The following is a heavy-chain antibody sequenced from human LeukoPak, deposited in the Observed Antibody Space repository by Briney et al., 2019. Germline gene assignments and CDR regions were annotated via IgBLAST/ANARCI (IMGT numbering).Heavy chain of an antibody. Sequence: SETLSLTCTVSGGSISSYYWSWIRQPPGKGLEWIGYISYSGSTYYNPSLKSRVTISVDTSKNQFSLKLSSVTAADTAVYYCARVQEARYSSSWYAFDIWGQGTMVTVSS. J-gene: IGHJ3*02. V-gene: IGHV4-59*12. CDR1: GGSISSYY. D-gene: IGHD6-13*01. CDR2: ISYSGST. CDR3: ARVQEARYSSSWYAFDI.